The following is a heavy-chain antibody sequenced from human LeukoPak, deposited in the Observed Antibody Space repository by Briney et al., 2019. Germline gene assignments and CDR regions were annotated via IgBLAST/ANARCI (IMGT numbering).Heavy chain of an antibody. CDR1: GYTFTGYY. D-gene: IGHD1-1*01. CDR2: INPNSGGT. Sequence: GASVKVSCKASGYTFTGYYMHWVRQAPGQGLEWMGWINPNSGGTNYAQKFQGRVTMTRDTSTSTAYMELSSLRSEDTAVYYCARDSATGTYWWFDPWGQGTLVTVSS. V-gene: IGHV1-2*02. CDR3: ARDSATGTYWWFDP. J-gene: IGHJ5*02.